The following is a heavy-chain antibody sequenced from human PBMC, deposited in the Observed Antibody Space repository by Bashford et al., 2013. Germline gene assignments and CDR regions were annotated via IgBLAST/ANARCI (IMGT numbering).Heavy chain of an antibody. Sequence: ASVKVSCKASGYTFTSYYMHWVRQAPGQGLEWMGIINPSGGSTSYAQKFQGRVTITADESTSTAYMELSSLRSEDTAVYYCARDPNYYYGMDVWGQGTTVTVSS. CDR2: INPSGGST. V-gene: IGHV1-46*01. J-gene: IGHJ6*02. CDR3: ARDPNYYYGMDV. CDR1: GYTFTSYY.